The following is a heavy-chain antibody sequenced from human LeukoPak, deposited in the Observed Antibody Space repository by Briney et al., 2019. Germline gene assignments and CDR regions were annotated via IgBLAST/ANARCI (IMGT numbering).Heavy chain of an antibody. Sequence: GGSLRLSCAASGFTFSSYSMNWVRQAPGKGLEWVSFISSSSSTIYYADSVKGRLTISRDNAKNSLYLQMNSLRAEDTAVYYCARDRGGSYSAIDYWGQGTLVTVSS. D-gene: IGHD1-26*01. V-gene: IGHV3-48*04. J-gene: IGHJ4*02. CDR2: ISSSSSTI. CDR1: GFTFSSYS. CDR3: ARDRGGSYSAIDY.